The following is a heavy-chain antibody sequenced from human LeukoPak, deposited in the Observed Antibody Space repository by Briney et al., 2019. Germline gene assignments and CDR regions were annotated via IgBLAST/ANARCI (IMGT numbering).Heavy chain of an antibody. CDR3: ARVEQWLVLDY. CDR2: ISSGSSYI. J-gene: IGHJ4*02. Sequence: GGSLRLSCAASGFTFSSYSMNWVRQAPGKGLEWVSSISSGSSYIYYADSVKGRFTISRDNAKNSLYLQMNSLRAEDTAVYYCARVEQWLVLDYWGQGTLVTVSS. V-gene: IGHV3-21*04. CDR1: GFTFSSYS. D-gene: IGHD6-19*01.